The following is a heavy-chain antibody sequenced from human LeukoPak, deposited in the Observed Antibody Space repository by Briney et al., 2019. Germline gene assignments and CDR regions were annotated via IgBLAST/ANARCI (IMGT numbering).Heavy chain of an antibody. V-gene: IGHV5-51*01. CDR2: IYPGDSDT. J-gene: IGHJ4*02. CDR1: GYSFTSYW. Sequence: GESLQISCKGSGYSFTSYWIGWVRQMPGKGLEWMGIIYPGDSDTRYSPSFQGQVTISADKSSSTAYLQWSSLKASDTAMYYCARIGCSGGSCFDYWGQGTLVTVSS. CDR3: ARIGCSGGSCFDY. D-gene: IGHD2-15*01.